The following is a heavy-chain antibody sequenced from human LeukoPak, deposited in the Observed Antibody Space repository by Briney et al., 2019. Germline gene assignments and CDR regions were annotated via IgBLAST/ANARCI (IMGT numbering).Heavy chain of an antibody. Sequence: PSETLSLTSTVSGGSISSYYWSWIRQPPGKGLEWIGYIHYSGSTNYNPSLKSRVTISVDTSKNHFSLKLSSVTAADTAVYYCARSSDLLYNWFDPWGQGTLVTVSS. D-gene: IGHD3-10*01. J-gene: IGHJ5*02. CDR3: ARSSDLLYNWFDP. V-gene: IGHV4-59*08. CDR1: GGSISSYY. CDR2: IHYSGST.